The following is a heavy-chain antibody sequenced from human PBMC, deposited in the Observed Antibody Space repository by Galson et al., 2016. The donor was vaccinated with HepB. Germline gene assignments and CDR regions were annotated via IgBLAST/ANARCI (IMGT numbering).Heavy chain of an antibody. Sequence: SLRLSCAASGFSFSIYAMHWVRQAPGKGPEWVANIKRDGSEKNYVDSVKGRFTISRDNAKNSLYLQMNSLRAEDTAIYYCVSRRHIAADGVDWGQGILVAVSS. J-gene: IGHJ4*02. CDR3: VSRRHIAADGVD. V-gene: IGHV3-7*02. CDR1: GFSFSIYA. CDR2: IKRDGSEK. D-gene: IGHD6-13*01.